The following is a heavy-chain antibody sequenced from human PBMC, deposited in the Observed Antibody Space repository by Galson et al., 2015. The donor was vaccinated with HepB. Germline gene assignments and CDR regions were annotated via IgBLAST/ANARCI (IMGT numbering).Heavy chain of an antibody. V-gene: IGHV1-3*04. Sequence: SVKVSCKASGYTLTRYAIHWVRQAPGQRLEWMGWINTASGRTECSQKFQGTVTITKDTSANTAYMEVSSLRSEDTAVYYCSRDSGRGFYGMDVWGQGTTVIVSS. CDR2: INTASGRT. CDR1: GYTLTRYA. J-gene: IGHJ6*02. CDR3: SRDSGRGFYGMDV. D-gene: IGHD3-10*01.